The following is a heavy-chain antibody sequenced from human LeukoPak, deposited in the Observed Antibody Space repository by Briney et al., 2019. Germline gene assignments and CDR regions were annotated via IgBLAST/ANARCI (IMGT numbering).Heavy chain of an antibody. CDR2: IYHSGYA. D-gene: IGHD4-11*01. CDR1: GYSINSGYS. CDR3: ARNSSLTTLKGGWFDP. Sequence: SETLSLTCAVSGYSINSGYSWTWLRQRPGKGLEWIGNIYHSGYAYYNPSLKSRDTISLDASKNQFSLRLSSVTAADTAVYYCARNSSLTTLKGGWFDPWGQGTLVTVSS. J-gene: IGHJ5*02. V-gene: IGHV4-38-2*01.